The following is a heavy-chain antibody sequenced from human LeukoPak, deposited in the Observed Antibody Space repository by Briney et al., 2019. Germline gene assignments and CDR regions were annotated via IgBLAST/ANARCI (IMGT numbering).Heavy chain of an antibody. V-gene: IGHV4-61*02. CDR1: GGSISSGSYY. J-gene: IGHJ4*02. CDR2: IYTSGST. Sequence: SSETLSLTCTVSGGSISSGSYYWSWIRQPAGKGLELIGRIYTSGSTNYNPSLKSRVTISVDTSKNQFSLKLSSVTAADTAVYYCARSGYYTRHFDYWGQGTLVTVSS. D-gene: IGHD3-3*01. CDR3: ARSGYYTRHFDY.